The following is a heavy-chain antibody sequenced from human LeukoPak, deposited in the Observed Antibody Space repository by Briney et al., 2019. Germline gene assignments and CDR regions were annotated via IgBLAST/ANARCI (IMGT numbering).Heavy chain of an antibody. D-gene: IGHD3/OR15-3a*01. CDR1: GGTFSSYA. CDR2: IIPIFGTA. CDR3: ARTAEGYFSTGYYYDY. V-gene: IGHV1-69*13. J-gene: IGHJ4*02. Sequence: SVKVSCKASGGTFSSYAISWARQAPGQGLEWMGGIIPIFGTANYAQKFQGRVTITADESTSTAYMELSSLRSEDTAVYYCARTAEGYFSTGYYYDYWGQGTLVTVSS.